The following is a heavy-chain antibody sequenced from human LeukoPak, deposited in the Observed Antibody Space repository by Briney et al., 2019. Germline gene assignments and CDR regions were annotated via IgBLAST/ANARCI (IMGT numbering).Heavy chain of an antibody. V-gene: IGHV1-46*01. Sequence: GASVKVSCKASGYTFTSYWIQWVRQAPGQGLEWMGLINPDGGSTAYAHRFQGRVIMTRDTSTSTAYMDLSSLRSEDTAVYHCARAPRNSSTMLGFWGQGTLVTISS. CDR1: GYTFTSYW. J-gene: IGHJ4*02. D-gene: IGHD6-13*01. CDR3: ARAPRNSSTMLGF. CDR2: INPDGGST.